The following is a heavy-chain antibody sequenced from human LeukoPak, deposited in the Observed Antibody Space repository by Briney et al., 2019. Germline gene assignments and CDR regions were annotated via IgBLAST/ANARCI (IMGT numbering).Heavy chain of an antibody. Sequence: SETLSLTCTVSGGSISSYYWSWIRQPPGKGLEWMGYINYSGSTNYDPSLKRRVTISVDTSKTQFSLKLSSVTAADTAVYYCARGESKRYSGYDYYVMDVWGQGTTVTVSS. J-gene: IGHJ6*02. CDR1: GGSISSYY. D-gene: IGHD5-12*01. V-gene: IGHV4-59*01. CDR2: INYSGST. CDR3: ARGESKRYSGYDYYVMDV.